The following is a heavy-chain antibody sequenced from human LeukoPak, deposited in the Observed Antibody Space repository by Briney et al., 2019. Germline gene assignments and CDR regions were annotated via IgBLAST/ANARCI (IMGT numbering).Heavy chain of an antibody. V-gene: IGHV3-23*01. Sequence: GGSLRLSCAASGFTFSSYAMSWVRQAPGKGLEWVSAISGSGGSTYYADSVKGRFTISRDNSKNTLYLQINSLRAEDTAVYYCVTYGSGSYYTIFDYWGQGTLVTVSS. D-gene: IGHD3-10*01. CDR3: VTYGSGSYYTIFDY. CDR2: ISGSGGST. J-gene: IGHJ4*02. CDR1: GFTFSSYA.